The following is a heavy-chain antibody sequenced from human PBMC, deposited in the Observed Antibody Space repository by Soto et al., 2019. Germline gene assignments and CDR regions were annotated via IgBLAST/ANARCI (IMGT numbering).Heavy chain of an antibody. CDR2: IAYHGSSA. V-gene: IGHV3-64D*08. J-gene: IGHJ6*02. Sequence: GGSLRLSCAVTGFRFCTYALQWVRRAPGKGLEFVSVIAYHGSSAFYADSLKGRFNVSRDNSRNTLYLHMNNLRPEDSATYYCVKDRTPDWNYPGMDVWGQGT. CDR3: VKDRTPDWNYPGMDV. CDR1: GFRFCTYA. D-gene: IGHD2-21*01.